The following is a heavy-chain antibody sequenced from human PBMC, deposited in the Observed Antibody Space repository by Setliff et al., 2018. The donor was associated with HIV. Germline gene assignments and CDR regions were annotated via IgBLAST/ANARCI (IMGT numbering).Heavy chain of an antibody. J-gene: IGHJ4*02. Sequence: GASVKVSCKASGYTFTGYYMHWVRQAPGQGLEWMGWINPNTGATTYAQKFQGRVTMTGDTSTNTLYMELSSLRSEDTAVYYCARGWEGGMDYWGQGTLVTVS. CDR2: INPNTGAT. CDR1: GYTFTGYY. CDR3: ARGWEGGMDY. D-gene: IGHD1-26*01. V-gene: IGHV1-2*02.